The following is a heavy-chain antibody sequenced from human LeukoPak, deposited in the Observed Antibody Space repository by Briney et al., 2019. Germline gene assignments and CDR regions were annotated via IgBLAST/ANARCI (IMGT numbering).Heavy chain of an antibody. CDR2: INGDGSET. Sequence: PGGSLRLSCPASGFTFSNFWIYWVRHAPGKGLVWVSRINGDGSETIHADSVKVRFTISRDNAKNTLYLQMNSLRAEDTAVYYCARWILSAGYYDSKHGPADYWGQGTLVTVSS. CDR3: ARWILSAGYYDSKHGPADY. CDR1: GFTFSNFW. J-gene: IGHJ4*02. D-gene: IGHD3-22*01. V-gene: IGHV3-74*01.